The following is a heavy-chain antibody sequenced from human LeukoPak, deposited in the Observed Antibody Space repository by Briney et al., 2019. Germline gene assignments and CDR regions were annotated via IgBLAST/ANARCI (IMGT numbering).Heavy chain of an antibody. CDR2: IRYDGSNK. J-gene: IGHJ4*02. D-gene: IGHD6-13*01. CDR3: AKEGYSSSWYHDY. Sequence: GGSLRLSCAASGFTFSSYGMHWVRQAPGKGPEWVAFIRYDGSNKYYADSVKGRFTISRDNSKNTLYLQMNSLRAEDTAVYYCAKEGYSSSWYHDYWGQGTLVTVSS. V-gene: IGHV3-30*02. CDR1: GFTFSSYG.